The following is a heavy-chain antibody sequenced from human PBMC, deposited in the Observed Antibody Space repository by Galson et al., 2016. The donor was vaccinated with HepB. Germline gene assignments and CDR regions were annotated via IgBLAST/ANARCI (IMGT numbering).Heavy chain of an antibody. CDR2: IFHSRRV. CDR1: GGSISSSDW. Sequence: SETLSLTCAVSGGSISSSDWWTWVRQPPGQGLEWIGQIFHSRRVNYTPSLASRVTISVDTSNNHFSLRLTSVTAADTALYYCARQYRGGPSDYWGQGTLVIVSS. D-gene: IGHD5-12*01. J-gene: IGHJ4*02. CDR3: ARQYRGGPSDY. V-gene: IGHV4-4*02.